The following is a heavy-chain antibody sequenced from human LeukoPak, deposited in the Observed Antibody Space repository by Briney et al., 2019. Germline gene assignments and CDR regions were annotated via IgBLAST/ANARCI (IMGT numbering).Heavy chain of an antibody. CDR3: ARDKKEMPTIQFQD. D-gene: IGHD5-24*01. CDR2: ISGSGSTI. J-gene: IGHJ1*01. V-gene: IGHV3-11*04. CDR1: GFTFSDYY. Sequence: GGSLRLSCEASGFTFSDYYMSWIRQAPGKGLEWVSYISGSGSTIVYADSMKGRFTMSRDNAKNSLYLRMSSLRAEDTAVYYCARDKKEMPTIQFQDWGQGTLVTVSS.